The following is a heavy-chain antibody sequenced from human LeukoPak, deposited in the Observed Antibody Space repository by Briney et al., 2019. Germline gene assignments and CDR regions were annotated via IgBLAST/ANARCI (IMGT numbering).Heavy chain of an antibody. V-gene: IGHV5-51*01. J-gene: IGHJ3*02. CDR2: IYPGDSDT. CDR3: ARPFSDSGRERTRDAFDI. CDR1: GYTFTTYW. D-gene: IGHD3-3*02. Sequence: GESLKISCKGSGYTFTTYWIGWVRQMPGKGLEWMGIIYPGDSDTRYSPSFQGQVTISADKSISTSYLQWSSLKASDTAMYCCARPFSDSGRERTRDAFDIWGQGTMVTVSS.